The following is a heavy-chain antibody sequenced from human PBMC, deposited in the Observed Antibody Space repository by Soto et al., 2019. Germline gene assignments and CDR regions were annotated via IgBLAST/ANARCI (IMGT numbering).Heavy chain of an antibody. Sequence: QVQLVEPGGGVVQPGRSLRLSCAASGFTFSSYGMHWVRQAPGKGPEWVAVIWYDGSNKYYADSVKGRFTISRDNSKNTLYLQMDSLRAEDTAVYYCARDYSGSSHPFDYWGQGTLVTVSS. D-gene: IGHD1-26*01. V-gene: IGHV3-33*01. CDR3: ARDYSGSSHPFDY. CDR2: IWYDGSNK. J-gene: IGHJ4*02. CDR1: GFTFSSYG.